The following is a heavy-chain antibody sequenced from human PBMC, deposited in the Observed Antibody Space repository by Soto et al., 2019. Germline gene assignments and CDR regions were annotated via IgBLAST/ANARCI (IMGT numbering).Heavy chain of an antibody. V-gene: IGHV1-69*02. D-gene: IGHD6-19*01. J-gene: IGHJ6*03. CDR2: IIPILGIA. CDR1: GGTFSSYT. Sequence: ASVKVSCKASGGTFSSYTIRWVRQAPGQGLEWMGRIIPILGIANYAQKFQGRVTITADKSTISAYMELSSLRSEDTAVYYCAIEPAVAVNFYYFYMDVWGKLTMVTVSS. CDR3: AIEPAVAVNFYYFYMDV.